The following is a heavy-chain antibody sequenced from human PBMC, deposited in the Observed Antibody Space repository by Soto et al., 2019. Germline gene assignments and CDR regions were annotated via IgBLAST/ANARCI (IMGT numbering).Heavy chain of an antibody. J-gene: IGHJ4*02. CDR1: GFSFSDYA. CDR3: AGHYYDSPFDF. V-gene: IGHV3-23*01. CDR2: MSGSGGFT. Sequence: EAHLLESGGGLVQSGGSLRLSCTASGFSFSDYAMSWVRQAPGKGLEWVSVMSGSGGFTYSADSVKGLFTISRDNSKDTGYLQMDRLRAEDTGVYFCAGHYYDSPFDFWCQGALVTVSS. D-gene: IGHD3-22*01.